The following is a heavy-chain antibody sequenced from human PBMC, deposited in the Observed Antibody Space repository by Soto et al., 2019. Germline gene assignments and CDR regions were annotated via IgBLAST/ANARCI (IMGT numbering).Heavy chain of an antibody. D-gene: IGHD1-1*01. J-gene: IGHJ4*02. CDR2: ISAHNGNT. Sequence: QVHLVQSGAEVKKPGASVKVSCKASGYTFTSYGITWVRQAPGQGLEWKGWISAHNGNTGYAQKLQGRVIVTRDTSTSTAYMELRSLRSDDTAVYYCARGRYGDYWGQGARVTVSS. CDR3: ARGRYGDY. CDR1: GYTFTSYG. V-gene: IGHV1-18*01.